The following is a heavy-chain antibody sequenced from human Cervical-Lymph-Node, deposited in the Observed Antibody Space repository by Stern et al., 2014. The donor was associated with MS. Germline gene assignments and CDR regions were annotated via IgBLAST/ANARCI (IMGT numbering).Heavy chain of an antibody. J-gene: IGHJ6*02. D-gene: IGHD2-15*01. CDR2: INPRGAT. Sequence: QVQLVQSGSEVKKPGASVKVSCKASEYTHNNYLIHWVRPAPGQRPDWMGVINPRGATNYAQKVQDRVTMTTDASTSTFYMELSRLRSEDTAVYYCAVRYCSGGRCYSVPDVWGQGTTVIVSS. CDR1: EYTHNNYL. V-gene: IGHV1-46*02. CDR3: AVRYCSGGRCYSVPDV.